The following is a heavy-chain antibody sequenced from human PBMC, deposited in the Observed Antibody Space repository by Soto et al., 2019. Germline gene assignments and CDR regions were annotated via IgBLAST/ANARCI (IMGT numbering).Heavy chain of an antibody. D-gene: IGHD3-22*01. CDR1: GFTFSDYW. CDR2: VNQDGTQK. Sequence: GGSLRLSCAGSGFTFSDYWMAWVRQPQGRGLEWVASVNQDGTQKFFVDSVKGRFTISKDNAKNSLDLQMSSLRAEDTAVYYCVRSDSSGFYLPFWGQGTLVTVSS. CDR3: VRSDSSGFYLPF. J-gene: IGHJ4*02. V-gene: IGHV3-7*03.